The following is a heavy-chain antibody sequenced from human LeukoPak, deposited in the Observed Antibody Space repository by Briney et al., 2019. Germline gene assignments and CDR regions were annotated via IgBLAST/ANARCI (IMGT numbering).Heavy chain of an antibody. CDR3: ARMYCSSTTCYTDAFDI. CDR2: ISHTGSTI. D-gene: IGHD2-2*02. Sequence: GGSLRLSCAASGFIFSSYSLNWVRQAPGKGLEWVSYISHTGSTISYADSVKGRFTISRDNARNSLYLQMNSLRAEDTAVYYCARMYCSSTTCYTDAFDIWGQGTMVTVSS. V-gene: IGHV3-48*04. CDR1: GFIFSSYS. J-gene: IGHJ3*02.